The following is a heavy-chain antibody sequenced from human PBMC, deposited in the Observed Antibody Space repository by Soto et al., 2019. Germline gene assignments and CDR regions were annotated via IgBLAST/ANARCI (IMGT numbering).Heavy chain of an antibody. J-gene: IGHJ4*02. D-gene: IGHD2-2*02. V-gene: IGHV3-30-3*01. CDR1: GVTFSSYP. Sequence: PGGALRLSCAASGVTFSSYPIHWVRQAPGKGLEWVAVISYDGSNKYSADSVKGRFTISRDNSKNTLYLQMSSLRAEDTAVYYCASSPPFCSSTSCYIHYWGQGTLVTVSS. CDR3: ASSPPFCSSTSCYIHY. CDR2: ISYDGSNK.